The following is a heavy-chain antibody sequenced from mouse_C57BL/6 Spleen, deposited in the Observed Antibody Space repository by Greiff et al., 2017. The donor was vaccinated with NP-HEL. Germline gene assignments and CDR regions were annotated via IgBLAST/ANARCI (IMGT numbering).Heavy chain of an antibody. CDR3: ARLYDADDRAYAMDD. J-gene: IGHJ4*01. Sequence: VQLQQSGAELVRPGASVKLSCKASGYTFTDYYINWVKQRPGQGLEWIARIYPGSGNTYYNEKFKGKATLTAEKSSSTAYMQLSSLTSEDSAVYFCARLYDADDRAYAMDDWGQGTTVTVSS. D-gene: IGHD2-12*01. V-gene: IGHV1-76*01. CDR1: GYTFTDYY. CDR2: IYPGSGNT.